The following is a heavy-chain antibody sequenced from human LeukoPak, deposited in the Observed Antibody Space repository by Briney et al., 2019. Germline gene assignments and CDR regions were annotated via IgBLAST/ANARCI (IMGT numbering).Heavy chain of an antibody. CDR3: ARAGAAVTMFFDF. D-gene: IGHD4-17*01. CDR1: GGTFSSYA. V-gene: IGHV1-69*05. Sequence: ASVKVSCKASGGTFSSYAISWVRQAPGQGLEWMGGIIPFFGTANYAQKFQGRVTLTTDTSTSTAYMELRSLTSDDTALYYCARAGAAVTMFFDFWGQGTLVTVSS. J-gene: IGHJ4*02. CDR2: IIPFFGTA.